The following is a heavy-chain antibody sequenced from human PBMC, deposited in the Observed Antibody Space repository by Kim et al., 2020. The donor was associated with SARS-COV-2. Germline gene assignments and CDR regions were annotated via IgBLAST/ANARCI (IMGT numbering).Heavy chain of an antibody. V-gene: IGHV5-51*01. D-gene: IGHD1-26*01. J-gene: IGHJ3*02. Sequence: SPSFQGKVTTSADKSISTAYLQWSSLKASDTAMYYCARHMGAATGDAFDIWGQGTMVTVSS. CDR3: ARHMGAATGDAFDI.